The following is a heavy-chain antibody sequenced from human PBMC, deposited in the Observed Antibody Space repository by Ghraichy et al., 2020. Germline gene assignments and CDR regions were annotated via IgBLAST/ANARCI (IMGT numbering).Heavy chain of an antibody. Sequence: GGSLRLSCAASGFTFSSYWMSWVRQAPGKGLEWVANIKQDGSEKYYVDSVKGRFTISRDNAKNSLYLQMNSLRAEDTAVYYCARRTLAYSYGRYFDYWGQGTLVTVSS. CDR1: GFTFSSYW. V-gene: IGHV3-7*01. J-gene: IGHJ4*02. CDR2: IKQDGSEK. CDR3: ARRTLAYSYGRYFDY. D-gene: IGHD5-18*01.